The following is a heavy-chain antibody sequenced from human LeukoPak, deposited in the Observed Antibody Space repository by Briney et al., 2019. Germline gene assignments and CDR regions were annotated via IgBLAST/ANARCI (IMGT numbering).Heavy chain of an antibody. Sequence: GGSLRLSCAASGFTFSSYSMNWVRQAPGKGLEWVSAISGSGGSTYYADSVKGRFTISRDKSKNTLYLQMNSLRAEDTAVYYCAKGLRVRGVSYYYYMDVWGKGTTVTISS. J-gene: IGHJ6*03. V-gene: IGHV3-23*01. CDR3: AKGLRVRGVSYYYYMDV. CDR2: ISGSGGST. CDR1: GFTFSSYS. D-gene: IGHD3-10*01.